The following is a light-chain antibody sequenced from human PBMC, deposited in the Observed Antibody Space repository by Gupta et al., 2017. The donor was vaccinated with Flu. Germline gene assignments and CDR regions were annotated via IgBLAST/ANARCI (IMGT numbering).Light chain of an antibody. CDR1: QDISTF. V-gene: IGKV1-33*01. CDR3: QQYANFPLT. Sequence: DIQLTQSPSPLAASVGDRVTITCQASQDISTFLNGYQQKPGKAPRIVIYDASNLETGVPSRCSGSGSETDFSFTITSLQPEDFATYYCQQYANFPLTFGGGTKVEMK. CDR2: DAS. J-gene: IGKJ4*01.